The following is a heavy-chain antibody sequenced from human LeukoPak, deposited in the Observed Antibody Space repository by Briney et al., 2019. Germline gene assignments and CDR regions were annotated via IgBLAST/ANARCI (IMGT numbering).Heavy chain of an antibody. J-gene: IGHJ5*02. CDR2: MNPNSGNT. D-gene: IGHD3-3*01. CDR1: GYTFTSYD. V-gene: IGHV1-8*03. Sequence: SVKVSCKASGYTFTSYDINWVRQATGQGLEWMGWMNPNSGNTGYAQKFQGRVTITRNTSISTAYMELSSLRSEDTAVYYCARGRTRITIFGVAKGGWFDPWGQGTLVTVSS. CDR3: ARGRTRITIFGVAKGGWFDP.